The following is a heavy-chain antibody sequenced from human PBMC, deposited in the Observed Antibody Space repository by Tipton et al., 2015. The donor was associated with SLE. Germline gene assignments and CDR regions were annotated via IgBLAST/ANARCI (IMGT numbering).Heavy chain of an antibody. D-gene: IGHD1-26*01. CDR1: GFTFSTYW. CDR3: AREVALGATDVFDI. CDR2: VNSDGSDT. V-gene: IGHV3-74*01. Sequence: SLRLSCAASGFTFSTYWMHWVRQAPGKGLVWVSRVNSDGSDTIYADAVKGRFTISRVNAKNTLYLQMNSLRAEDTALYYCAREVALGATDVFDIWGPGTMLTVSS. J-gene: IGHJ3*02.